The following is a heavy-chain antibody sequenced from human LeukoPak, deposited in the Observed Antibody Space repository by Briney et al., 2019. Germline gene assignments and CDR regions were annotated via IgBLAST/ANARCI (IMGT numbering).Heavy chain of an antibody. Sequence: PSETLSLTCAVYGGSFSGYYWNWIRQPPGKGLEWIGEINQRGSTNYNPSLKSRVTISVDTSKNQFSLKLSSVTAADTAVYYCARPRGRWLPYYYMDVWGKGTTVTISS. D-gene: IGHD5-12*01. V-gene: IGHV4-34*01. CDR2: INQRGST. CDR1: GGSFSGYY. CDR3: ARPRGRWLPYYYMDV. J-gene: IGHJ6*03.